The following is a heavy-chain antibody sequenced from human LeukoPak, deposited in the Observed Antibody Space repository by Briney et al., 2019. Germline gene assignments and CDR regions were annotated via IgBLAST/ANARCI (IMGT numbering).Heavy chain of an antibody. Sequence: PSETLSLTCTVSGGSISSSIYYWAWIRQPPGKGLEWIGSVYYGRSPYFNPSLESRATISVDTSKNHFSLKMSSVTAADTAVYYCARSSGTGTFSYWGQGTLVTVSS. CDR1: GGSISSSIYY. CDR2: VYYGRSP. CDR3: ARSSGTGTFSY. J-gene: IGHJ4*02. V-gene: IGHV4-39*02. D-gene: IGHD6-25*01.